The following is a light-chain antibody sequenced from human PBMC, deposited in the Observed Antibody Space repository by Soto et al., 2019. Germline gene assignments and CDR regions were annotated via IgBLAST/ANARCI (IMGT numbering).Light chain of an antibody. Sequence: DIVMTQSPLSLPVTPGEPASISCRSSQSLLHSDGHNYLDWYLQKPGQSPQLLIYGASNRATGIPDRFSGSGSGTDFTLTISRLEPEDFAVYYCQQYGSSGTFGQGTKVEIK. CDR1: QSLLHSDGHNY. J-gene: IGKJ1*01. CDR2: GAS. CDR3: QQYGSSGT. V-gene: IGKV2-28*01.